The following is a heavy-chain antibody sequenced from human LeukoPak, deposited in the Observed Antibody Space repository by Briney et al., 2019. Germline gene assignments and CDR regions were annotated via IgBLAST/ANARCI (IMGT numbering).Heavy chain of an antibody. CDR1: GGSISSYY. J-gene: IGHJ5*02. CDR2: IYYSGST. V-gene: IGHV4-59*01. D-gene: IGHD6-13*01. CDR3: ARDNGWAAAGIRIRKVHFDL. Sequence: PSETLSLTCTVSGGSISSYYWSWIRQPPGKGLEWIGYIYYSGSTNYNPSLKSRVTISVDTSKNQFSLKLSSVTAADTAVYYCARDNGWAAAGIRIRKVHFDLWGQGTLVTVSS.